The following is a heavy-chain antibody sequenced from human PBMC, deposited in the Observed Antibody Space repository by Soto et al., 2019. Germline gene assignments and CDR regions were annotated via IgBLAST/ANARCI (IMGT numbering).Heavy chain of an antibody. CDR2: ISSSSSTI. V-gene: IGHV3-48*02. CDR1: GFTFSSYS. J-gene: IGHJ5*02. Sequence: VGSLRLSCAASGFTFSSYSMNWVRQAPGKGLEWVSYISSSSSTIYYADSVKGRFTISRDNAKNSLYLQMNSLRDEDTAVYYCARDYCSGGSCYGTNWLDPWGQGTMVTVYS. D-gene: IGHD2-15*01. CDR3: ARDYCSGGSCYGTNWLDP.